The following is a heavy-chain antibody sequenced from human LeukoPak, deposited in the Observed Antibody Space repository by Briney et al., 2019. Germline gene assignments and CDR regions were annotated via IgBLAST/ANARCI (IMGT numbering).Heavy chain of an antibody. CDR2: INPNSGGT. J-gene: IGHJ5*02. V-gene: IGHV1-2*02. D-gene: IGHD2-15*01. Sequence: ASVKVSCKASGYTFTGYYMHWVRQAPGQGLEWMGWINPNSGGTNYAQKFQGRVTMTRDTSISTAYMELSRLRSADTAAYYCARGPLEYCSGGTCYSGRNWFDPWGQGTLVTVSS. CDR3: ARGPLEYCSGGTCYSGRNWFDP. CDR1: GYTFTGYY.